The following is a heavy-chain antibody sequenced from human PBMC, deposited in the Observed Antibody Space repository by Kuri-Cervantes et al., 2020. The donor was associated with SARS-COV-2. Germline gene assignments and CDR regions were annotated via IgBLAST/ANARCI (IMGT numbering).Heavy chain of an antibody. CDR2: ISYDGSNK. Sequence: GESLKISCAASGLTFSSYAMHWVRQAPGKGLEWVSLISYDGSNKYYADSVKGRFTISRDNSKNTLYLQMNSLRAEDTAVYYCAKDPIATYYDILTGYYMDVWGKGTTVTVSS. J-gene: IGHJ6*03. CDR3: AKDPIATYYDILTGYYMDV. CDR1: GLTFSSYA. V-gene: IGHV3-30-3*01. D-gene: IGHD3-9*01.